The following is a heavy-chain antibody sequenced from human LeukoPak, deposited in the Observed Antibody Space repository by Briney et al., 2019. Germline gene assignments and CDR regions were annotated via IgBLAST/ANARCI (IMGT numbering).Heavy chain of an antibody. CDR2: ISSSGSTI. J-gene: IGHJ6*03. Sequence: GGSLRLSCAASGFTFSDSYMSWIRQARGRGLGWVSYISSSGSTIYCSGSVKGRFTISRDNAKNSLYLQMNSLIAEETAVYYCARPPRGIAASYYYLDVWGKGTTVTVSS. V-gene: IGHV3-11*01. D-gene: IGHD6-13*01. CDR3: ARPPRGIAASYYYLDV. CDR1: GFTFSDSY.